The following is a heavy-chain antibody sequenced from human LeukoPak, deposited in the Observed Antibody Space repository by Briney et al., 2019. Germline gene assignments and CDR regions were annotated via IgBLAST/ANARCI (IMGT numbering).Heavy chain of an antibody. Sequence: ASVKVSCKVSGYTFTDYYMHWVQQAPGKGLEWMGLVDPEDGETIYAEKFQGRVTITADTSTDTAYMELSSLRSEDTAVCYCAIGLGGVRDYWGQGTLVTVSS. J-gene: IGHJ4*02. CDR3: AIGLGGVRDY. V-gene: IGHV1-69-2*01. D-gene: IGHD3-3*01. CDR1: GYTFTDYY. CDR2: VDPEDGET.